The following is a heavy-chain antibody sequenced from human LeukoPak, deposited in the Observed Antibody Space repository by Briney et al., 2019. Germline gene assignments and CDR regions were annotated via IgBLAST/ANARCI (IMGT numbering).Heavy chain of an antibody. V-gene: IGHV1-2*06. Sequence: ASVKVSCKASGYTFTGYYMHWLRQAPGQGLEWMGRINPNSGGTNYAQKFQGRVTMTRDTSISTAYMELSRLRSDDTAVYYCARDQRGYSGYESALAYWGQGTLVTVSS. CDR3: ARDQRGYSGYESALAY. CDR1: GYTFTGYY. J-gene: IGHJ4*02. CDR2: INPNSGGT. D-gene: IGHD5-12*01.